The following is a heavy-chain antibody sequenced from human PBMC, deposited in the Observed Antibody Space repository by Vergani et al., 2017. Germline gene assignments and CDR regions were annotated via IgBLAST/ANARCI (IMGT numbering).Heavy chain of an antibody. Sequence: EVQLLESGGGLVQPGGSLRLSCAASGFTFSSYAMSWVRQAPGKGLEWVSAISGSGGGTYYADSVKGRFTISRDNSKNTLYLQMNSLRAEAPSVYYCANQGPIFEPIWFDPWGQGTLVTVSS. CDR3: ANQGPIFEPIWFDP. V-gene: IGHV3-23*01. CDR2: ISGSGGGT. D-gene: IGHD3-3*01. J-gene: IGHJ5*02. CDR1: GFTFSSYA.